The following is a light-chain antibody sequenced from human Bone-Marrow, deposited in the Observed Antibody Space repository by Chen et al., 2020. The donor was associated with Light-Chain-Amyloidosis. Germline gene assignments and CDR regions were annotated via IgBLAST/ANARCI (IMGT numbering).Light chain of an antibody. CDR1: QTISSRY. CDR3: QQYGNSPRT. CDR2: CSS. V-gene: IGKV3-20*01. Sequence: EIVLTQSPGTLSLSPGEGANLSCRGSQTISSRYLTWYQQKFGQAPRLLIYCSSSSATGIPDRFTGSGSGTDFTLTSNRLEHEDVAMHYCQQYGNSPRTFGGGTKVEIK. J-gene: IGKJ4*01.